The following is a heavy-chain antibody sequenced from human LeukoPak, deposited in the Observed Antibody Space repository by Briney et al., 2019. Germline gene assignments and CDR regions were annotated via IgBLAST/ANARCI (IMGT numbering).Heavy chain of an antibody. CDR2: ISGSGGST. D-gene: IGHD3-10*02. CDR3: AELGITMIGGV. CDR1: GFTFSSYG. J-gene: IGHJ6*04. Sequence: GGSLRLSCAASGFTFSSYGMSWVRQAPGKGLEWVSAISGSGGSTYYADSVKGRFTISRDNAKNSLYLQMNSLRAEDTAVYYCAELGITMIGGVWGKGTTVTVSS. V-gene: IGHV3-23*01.